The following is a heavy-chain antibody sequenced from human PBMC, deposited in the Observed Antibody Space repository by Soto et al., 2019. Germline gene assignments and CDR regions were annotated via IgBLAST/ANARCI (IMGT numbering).Heavy chain of an antibody. D-gene: IGHD6-19*01. Sequence: GGSLRLSCTASWFTFRDYCMSWFRQAPGKGLEWVGFIGSTPFGGTTEYAASVRGRFTISRDDSKRIASLQMNSLNTEDTAVYYCARIYCTTSSCFEVYWGQGTVVTVS. CDR1: WFTFRDYC. J-gene: IGHJ4*02. CDR2: IGSTPFGGTT. CDR3: ARIYCTTSSCFEVY. V-gene: IGHV3-49*03.